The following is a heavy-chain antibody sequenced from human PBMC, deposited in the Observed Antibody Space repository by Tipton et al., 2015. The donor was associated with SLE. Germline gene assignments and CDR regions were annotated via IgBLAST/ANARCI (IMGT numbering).Heavy chain of an antibody. J-gene: IGHJ4*02. D-gene: IGHD6-19*01. Sequence: LRLSCAVYGGSFSGYYWSWIRQPPGKGLEWIGEINHSGSTNYNPSLKSRVTISVDTSKNQFSLKLSSVTAADTAMYYCARGGNMLRVADFDYWGQGTLVTVSS. V-gene: IGHV4-34*01. CDR1: GGSFSGYY. CDR3: ARGGNMLRVADFDY. CDR2: INHSGST.